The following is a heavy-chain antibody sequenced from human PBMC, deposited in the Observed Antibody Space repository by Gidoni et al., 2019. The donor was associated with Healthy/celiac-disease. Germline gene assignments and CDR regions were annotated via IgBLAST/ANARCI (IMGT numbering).Heavy chain of an antibody. J-gene: IGHJ4*02. D-gene: IGHD3-10*01. Sequence: QVQLVQSGAEVKKPGASAKVSCKASGYTFTSYYMHWVRQAPGQGLEWKGIINPSGGSTSYAKKFQGRVTMTRDASTSAVYMELSSLRSEDTAVYYCARRRNSGEDYWGQGTLVTVSS. CDR2: INPSGGST. V-gene: IGHV1-46*01. CDR3: ARRRNSGEDY. CDR1: GYTFTSYY.